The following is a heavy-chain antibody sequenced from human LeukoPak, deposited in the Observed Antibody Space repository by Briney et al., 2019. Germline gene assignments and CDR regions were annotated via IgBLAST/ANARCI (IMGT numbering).Heavy chain of an antibody. CDR2: MDGSSGKT. D-gene: IGHD3-22*01. Sequence: ASVKVSCKTSGYTFTSYDINWVRPGTGQGLEWMGGMDGSSGKTAYAQKFLGRVTITRNTSISTAYMELSSLTSEDTAVYYCARLYYYASSGYDALDIWGQGTMVTVSS. CDR1: GYTFTSYD. V-gene: IGHV1-8*01. J-gene: IGHJ3*02. CDR3: ARLYYYASSGYDALDI.